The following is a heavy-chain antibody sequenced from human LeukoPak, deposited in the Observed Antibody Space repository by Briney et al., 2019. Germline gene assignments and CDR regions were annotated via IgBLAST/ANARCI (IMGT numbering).Heavy chain of an antibody. V-gene: IGHV3-23*01. Sequence: PGGSLRLSCAASGFTFSSYAMHWVRQAPGKGLEWVSVISVSGSRAYYADFVKGRFTVSRDNSKNTVLLQMNSLRVEDTAVYYCTKDHDGMHAWGQGTTVTVSS. CDR3: TKDHDGMHA. J-gene: IGHJ6*02. CDR2: ISVSGSRA. CDR1: GFTFSSYA.